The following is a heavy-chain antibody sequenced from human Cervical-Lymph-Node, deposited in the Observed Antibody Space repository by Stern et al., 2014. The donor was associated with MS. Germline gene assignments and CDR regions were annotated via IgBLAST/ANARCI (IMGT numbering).Heavy chain of an antibody. CDR1: GFSFSSFS. D-gene: IGHD6-19*01. J-gene: IGHJ3*02. CDR2: ISDSGSYV. Sequence: EVQLVESGGGLVKPGGSLRLSCAASGFSFSSFSMNWVRQAPGKVLEWVSSISDSGSYVYYADSMEGRVTISRDNAQKSLYLRMDSLRAEDTAIYCCARGQHTSGFDAFDIWGQGTLVTVSS. CDR3: ARGQHTSGFDAFDI. V-gene: IGHV3-21*01.